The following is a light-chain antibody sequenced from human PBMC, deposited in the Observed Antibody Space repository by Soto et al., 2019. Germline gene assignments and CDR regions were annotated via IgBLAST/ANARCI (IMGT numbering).Light chain of an antibody. CDR1: SSDVGGYNY. CDR2: EVN. CDR3: SSYAGSNNLRNV. V-gene: IGLV2-8*01. Sequence: QSALTQPPSASGSPGQSVTISCTGTSSDVGGYNYVSWYQQHPGKAPKLMIYEVNKRPSGVPDRFSGSKSGNTASLTVSGLQAEDEAEYYGSSYAGSNNLRNVFGTGTKLTVL. J-gene: IGLJ1*01.